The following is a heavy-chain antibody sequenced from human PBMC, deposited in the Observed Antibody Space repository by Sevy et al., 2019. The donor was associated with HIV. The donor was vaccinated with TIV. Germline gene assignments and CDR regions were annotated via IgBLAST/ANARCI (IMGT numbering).Heavy chain of an antibody. J-gene: IGHJ4*02. CDR2: FDPEDGER. CDR3: AATREYYYGNSGYFDY. V-gene: IGHV1-24*01. D-gene: IGHD3-22*01. Sequence: ASVKVSCKVSGYTLTKLSMHWVRQAPGKGLEWIGSFDPEDGERIYAQNFQGRVTMSEDTSTDTAYMDLSSLRSDDTAMYFCAATREYYYGNSGYFDYWGQGTLVTVSS. CDR1: GYTLTKLS.